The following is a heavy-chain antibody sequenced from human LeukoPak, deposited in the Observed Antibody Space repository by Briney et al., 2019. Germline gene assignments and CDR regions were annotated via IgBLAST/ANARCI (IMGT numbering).Heavy chain of an antibody. Sequence: SETLSLTCTVSGGSISSYYWSWLRQPPGKGLEWIGYIYYSGSTNYNPSLKSRVTISVDTSKNQFSLKLSSVTAADTAVYYCARGSDFWSGYDYYYYYIDVWGKGTTVTVSS. V-gene: IGHV4-59*01. CDR1: GGSISSYY. CDR2: IYYSGST. D-gene: IGHD3-3*01. J-gene: IGHJ6*03. CDR3: ARGSDFWSGYDYYYYYIDV.